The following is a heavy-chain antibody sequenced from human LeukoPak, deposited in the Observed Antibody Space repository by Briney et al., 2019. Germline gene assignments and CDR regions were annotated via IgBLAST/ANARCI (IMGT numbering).Heavy chain of an antibody. CDR2: INHSGST. J-gene: IGHJ4*02. CDR1: GGSISDYY. D-gene: IGHD6-13*01. Sequence: PSETLSLTCTVSGGSISDYYWNWIRQPAGKGLEWIGEINHSGSTNYNPSLKSRVTISVDTSKNQFSLKLSSVTAADTAVYYCARGRKMVSGIAGDCYFDYWGQGTLVTVSS. CDR3: ARGRKMVSGIAGDCYFDY. V-gene: IGHV4-34*01.